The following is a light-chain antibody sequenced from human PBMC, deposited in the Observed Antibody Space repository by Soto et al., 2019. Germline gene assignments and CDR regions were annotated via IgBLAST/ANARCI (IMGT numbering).Light chain of an antibody. J-gene: IGKJ1*01. CDR3: QQSYSIYPT. CDR1: QDISSY. CDR2: AAS. V-gene: IGKV1-39*01. Sequence: DIQMTQTPSSLSASVGDRVTITCRAGQDISSYLNWYQQKAGTAPKLLIYAASSLQSGVPSRFSGSGSGTHFTLTITSLQPEDFTTYYCQQSYSIYPTFGQGTKVDIK.